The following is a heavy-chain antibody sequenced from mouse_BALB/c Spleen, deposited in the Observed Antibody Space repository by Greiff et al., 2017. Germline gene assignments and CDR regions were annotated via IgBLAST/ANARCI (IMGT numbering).Heavy chain of an antibody. V-gene: IGHV1-69*02. Sequence: QVQLQQPGAELVKPGAPVKLSCKASGYTFTSYWMNWVKQRPGRGLEWIGRIDPSDSETHYNQKFKDKATLTVDKSSSTAYIQLSSLTSEDSAVYYCARWVSRDYAMDYWGQGTSVTVSS. CDR1: GYTFTSYW. CDR2: IDPSDSET. CDR3: ARWVSRDYAMDY. J-gene: IGHJ4*01.